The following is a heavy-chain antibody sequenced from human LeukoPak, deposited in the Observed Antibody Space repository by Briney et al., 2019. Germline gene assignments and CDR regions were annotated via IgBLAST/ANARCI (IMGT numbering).Heavy chain of an antibody. CDR1: GYTIIDYF. D-gene: IGHD5-12*01. CDR2: INPNTNGI. CDR3: SCARYSGQEPFDF. Sequence: VASVRVSFKASGYTIIDYFMHWVRQAPGQGLEWMGWINPNTNGINYAQKFQGRVIITRDTSINTAYMELRSLTSDDPAIYYCSCARYSGQEPFDFWGQGTLVTVST. J-gene: IGHJ4*02. V-gene: IGHV1-2*02.